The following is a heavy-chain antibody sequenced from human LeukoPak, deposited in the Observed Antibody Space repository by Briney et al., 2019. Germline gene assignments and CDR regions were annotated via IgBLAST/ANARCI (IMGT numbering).Heavy chain of an antibody. D-gene: IGHD3-3*01. Sequence: GASVKVSCKASRYTFTGYYMHWVRQAPGQGLEWMGWINPKSGGTKYAQKFQGRVTMTRDTSINTVYMELSRLRYDDTAAYYCARAIGGATSPFDYWGQGTLVTVSS. V-gene: IGHV1-2*02. CDR2: INPKSGGT. J-gene: IGHJ4*02. CDR1: RYTFTGYY. CDR3: ARAIGGATSPFDY.